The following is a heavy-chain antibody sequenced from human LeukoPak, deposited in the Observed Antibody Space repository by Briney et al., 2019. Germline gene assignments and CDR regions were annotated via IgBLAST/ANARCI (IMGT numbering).Heavy chain of an antibody. CDR2: VSSSSSTI. J-gene: IGHJ4*02. CDR3: AGDKGEGPDYFDY. Sequence: GGSLRLSCAASGFTFSSYSMDWVRQAPGKGLEWVSYVSSSSSTIYYADSVKGRFTISRDNAKNSPYLQMNSLRAEDTAVYYCAGDKGEGPDYFDYWGQGTLVTVSS. D-gene: IGHD2-21*01. V-gene: IGHV3-48*01. CDR1: GFTFSSYS.